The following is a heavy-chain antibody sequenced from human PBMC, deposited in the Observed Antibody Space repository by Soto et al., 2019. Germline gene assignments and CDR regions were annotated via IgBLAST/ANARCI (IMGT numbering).Heavy chain of an antibody. CDR2: IIPIFETT. CDR1: GGTFSNYA. Sequence: SVKVSCKASGGTFSNYAINWVRQAPGQGLEWMGGIIPIFETTNYAQKFQGRVTITADESTSTAYMELSSLRFEDTAVYYCARAQQWPLGYYFDYWGQGTLVTVS. CDR3: ARAQQWPLGYYFDY. J-gene: IGHJ4*02. V-gene: IGHV1-69*13. D-gene: IGHD6-19*01.